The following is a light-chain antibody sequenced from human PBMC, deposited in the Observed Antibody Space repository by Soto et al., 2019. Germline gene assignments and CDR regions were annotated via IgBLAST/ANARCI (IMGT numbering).Light chain of an antibody. CDR3: CSYARSSNYYV. V-gene: IGLV2-23*01. Sequence: QSALTQPASVSGSPGQSITISCTGTSSDVGSFNLVSWYQQHPGKAPKLMIYEGSKRPSGVSNRFSGSKSDNTASLTISGLQAEDEADYYCCSYARSSNYYVFATGTKLTVL. CDR1: SSDVGSFNL. J-gene: IGLJ1*01. CDR2: EGS.